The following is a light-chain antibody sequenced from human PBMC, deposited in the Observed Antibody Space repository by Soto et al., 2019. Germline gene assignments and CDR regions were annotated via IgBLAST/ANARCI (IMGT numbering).Light chain of an antibody. J-gene: IGKJ5*01. CDR2: DAS. CDR3: QQRSNWPSIT. Sequence: EIVMTQSPGTLSVSPGERATLSCRASQSISNKLAWHQQKPGQAPRLLIYDASNRATGIPARFSGSGSGTDFTLTISSLEPEDFAVYYCQQRSNWPSITFGQGTRLEIK. CDR1: QSISNK. V-gene: IGKV3-11*01.